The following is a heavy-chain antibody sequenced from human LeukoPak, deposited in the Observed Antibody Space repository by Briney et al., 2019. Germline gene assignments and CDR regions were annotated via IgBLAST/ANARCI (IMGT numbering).Heavy chain of an antibody. V-gene: IGHV4-59*01. J-gene: IGHJ3*02. Sequence: SETLSLTCTVSGGSISGYHWSWIRKPPGKGLEWIGYIYYSGTTNYNPSLKSRVTMSLDTSKNQFSLKLSSVTAADTAVYYCARVYPISADAFDIWGQGTMVTVSS. CDR2: IYYSGTT. CDR1: GGSISGYH. D-gene: IGHD3-3*01. CDR3: ARVYPISADAFDI.